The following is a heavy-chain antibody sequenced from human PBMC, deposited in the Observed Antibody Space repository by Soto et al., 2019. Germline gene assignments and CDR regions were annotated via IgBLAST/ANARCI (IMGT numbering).Heavy chain of an antibody. Sequence: PWGSLRLPCAASGFTFERFWIGWVRQAPGKGPEWLANIKQDGSERYYVDSVKGRFTISRDNVKNSVYLQMNSLRAEDTAVYYCTRTISALPGDDYWGQETLVTVSS. CDR3: TRTISALPGDDY. CDR1: GFTFERFW. CDR2: IKQDGSER. D-gene: IGHD6-6*01. J-gene: IGHJ4*02. V-gene: IGHV3-7*01.